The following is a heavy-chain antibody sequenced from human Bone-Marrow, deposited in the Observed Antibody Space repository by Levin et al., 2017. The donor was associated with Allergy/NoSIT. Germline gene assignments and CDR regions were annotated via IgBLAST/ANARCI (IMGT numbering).Heavy chain of an antibody. CDR3: AKDISQQWLEYYGMDV. Sequence: SLKISCAASGFTFDDYAMHWVRQAPGKGLEWVSGISWNSGSIGYADSVKGRFTISRDNAKNSLYLQMNSLRAEDTALYYCAKDISQQWLEYYGMDVWGQGTTVTVSS. CDR2: ISWNSGSI. CDR1: GFTFDDYA. V-gene: IGHV3-9*01. J-gene: IGHJ6*02. D-gene: IGHD6-19*01.